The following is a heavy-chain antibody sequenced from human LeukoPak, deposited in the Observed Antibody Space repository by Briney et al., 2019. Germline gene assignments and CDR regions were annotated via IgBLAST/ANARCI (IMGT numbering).Heavy chain of an antibody. CDR3: ARDPNGDYIGAFDM. CDR1: GFTFSSYA. CDR2: MSGTTGST. J-gene: IGHJ3*02. Sequence: GGSLRLSCAAPGFTFSSYAMSWVRQAPGKGLEWVSGMSGTTGSTSYADSVKGRFTITRDSSKSTLYLQMNSLRAEDTAVYYCARDPNGDYIGAFDMWGPGTMVTVSS. D-gene: IGHD4-17*01. V-gene: IGHV3-23*01.